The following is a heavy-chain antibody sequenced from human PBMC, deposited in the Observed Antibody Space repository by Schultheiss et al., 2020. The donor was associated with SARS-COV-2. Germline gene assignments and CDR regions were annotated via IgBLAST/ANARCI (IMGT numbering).Heavy chain of an antibody. J-gene: IGHJ5*02. CDR2: IKQDGSEK. V-gene: IGHV3-7*01. Sequence: GGSLRLSCAASGLTFNRHAMHWVRQAPGKGLEWVANIKQDGSEKYYVDSVKGRFTISRDNAKNSLYLQMNSLRAEDTAVYYCARALRTYYYGSGTNWFDPWGQGTLVTVSS. CDR1: GLTFNRHA. D-gene: IGHD3-10*01. CDR3: ARALRTYYYGSGTNWFDP.